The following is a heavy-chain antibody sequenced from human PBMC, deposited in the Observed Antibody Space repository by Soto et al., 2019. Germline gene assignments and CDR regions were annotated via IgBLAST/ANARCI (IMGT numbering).Heavy chain of an antibody. CDR2: INPNSGGT. CDR3: ARDLAAVEYFDY. CDR1: GYTFTGYY. J-gene: IGHJ4*02. D-gene: IGHD6-13*01. Sequence: ASVKVSCKASGYTFTGYYMHWVRQAPGQGLEWMGWINPNSGGTNYAQTFQGRVTMTRDTSISTAYMELSRLRSDDTAVYYCARDLAAVEYFDYWGQGTLVTVSA. V-gene: IGHV1-2*02.